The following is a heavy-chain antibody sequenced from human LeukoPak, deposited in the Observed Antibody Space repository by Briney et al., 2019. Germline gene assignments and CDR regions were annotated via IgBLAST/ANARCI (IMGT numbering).Heavy chain of an antibody. D-gene: IGHD5/OR15-5a*01. CDR1: GFSLSAHG. V-gene: IGHV3-30*03. Sequence: GGSLRLSCAASGFSLSAHGIHWVRQAPGKGLEWLAAIPSDGLRAYYEGSVKARFTVSRDQNTVFLRMYSLRPEDTAVYFCAREHAIYFYSVLDVWGQGPRSPSL. J-gene: IGHJ6*02. CDR2: IPSDGLRA. CDR3: AREHAIYFYSVLDV.